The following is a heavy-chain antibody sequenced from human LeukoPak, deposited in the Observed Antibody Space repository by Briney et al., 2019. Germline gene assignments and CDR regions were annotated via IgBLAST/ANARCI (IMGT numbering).Heavy chain of an antibody. V-gene: IGHV1-69*01. D-gene: IGHD3-3*01. J-gene: IGHJ5*02. Sequence: SVKVSCKASVGTFSSYAISWVRQAPVQGHEWMGGIIPIFGTANYAQKFQGRVAITADESTSTAYMELSSLRSEDTAVYYCARGPGTIFGVVIIPYNWFDPWGQGTLVTVSS. CDR3: ARGPGTIFGVVIIPYNWFDP. CDR2: IIPIFGTA. CDR1: VGTFSSYA.